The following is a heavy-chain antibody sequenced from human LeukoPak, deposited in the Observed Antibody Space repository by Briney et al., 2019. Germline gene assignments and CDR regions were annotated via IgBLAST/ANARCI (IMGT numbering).Heavy chain of an antibody. CDR1: GGSFSGYY. Sequence: SETLSLTCAVYGGSFSGYYWSWIRQPPGKGLEWIGEINHSGSTNYNPSLKSRVTISVDTSKNQFSLKLSSVTAADTAVYYCVRGTRGRQKPNDYWGQGTLVTVSS. CDR2: INHSGST. J-gene: IGHJ4*02. D-gene: IGHD2-15*01. V-gene: IGHV4-34*01. CDR3: VRGTRGRQKPNDY.